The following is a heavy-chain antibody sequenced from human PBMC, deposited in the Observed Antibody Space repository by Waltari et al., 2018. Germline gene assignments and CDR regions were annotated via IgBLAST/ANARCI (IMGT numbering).Heavy chain of an antibody. J-gene: IGHJ5*02. CDR2: INHSGST. Sequence: QVQLQQWGAGLLKPSETLSLTCAVYGGSFSGYSWSWIRQPPGKGLEWIGEINHSGSTNYNPSLKSRVTISVDTSKNQFSLKLSSVTAADTAVYYCARGLNRMRLASNWFDPWGQGTLVTVSS. D-gene: IGHD6-25*01. CDR1: GGSFSGYS. CDR3: ARGLNRMRLASNWFDP. V-gene: IGHV4-34*01.